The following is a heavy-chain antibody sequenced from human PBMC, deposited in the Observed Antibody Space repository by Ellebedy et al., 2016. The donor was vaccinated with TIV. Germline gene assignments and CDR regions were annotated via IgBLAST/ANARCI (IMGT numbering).Heavy chain of an antibody. J-gene: IGHJ6*02. CDR2: ITGISSTI. D-gene: IGHD5-18*01. CDR1: GFTFSSYS. Sequence: GESLKISCAASGFTFSSYSMNWVRQAPGKGLEWVSYITGISSTIYYADSVKGRFTISRDNSKNTLYLQMNSQRADDTSVYYCATSSDAVQLGLGAEYYYGMGVWGQGTTVTVSS. V-gene: IGHV3-48*01. CDR3: ATSSDAVQLGLGAEYYYGMGV.